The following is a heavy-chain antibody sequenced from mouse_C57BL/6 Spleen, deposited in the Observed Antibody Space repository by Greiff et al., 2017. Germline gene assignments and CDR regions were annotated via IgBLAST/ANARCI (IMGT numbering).Heavy chain of an antibody. CDR3: ARSGSHYCKDYEG. D-gene: IGHD2-4*01. CDR1: GYSFTDYR. Sequence: QVQLQQPGAELVKPGASVKISCKASGYSFTDYRMNWVKQRHGQGLEWIGEIDPNCGNTNYNEKFKGKATLTVDTSSSTAYMQLSSLTSEDSAVYYCARSGSHYCKDYEGRGTAISVT. CDR2: IDPNCGNT. J-gene: IGHJ4*01. V-gene: IGHV1-55*01.